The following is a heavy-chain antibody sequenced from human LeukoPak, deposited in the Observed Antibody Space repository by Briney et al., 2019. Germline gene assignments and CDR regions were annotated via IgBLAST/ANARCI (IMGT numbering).Heavy chain of an antibody. D-gene: IGHD6-6*01. CDR3: ARGGHPYSSLSGIAY. CDR2: IIPIFGTA. CDR1: GGTFSSYA. V-gene: IGHV1-69*13. Sequence: SVKVSCKASGGTFSSYAISWVRQAPGQGLEWMGGIIPIFGTANYAQKFQGRVTITADESTSTAYMELSSLRSEDTAVYYCARGGHPYSSLSGIAYWGQGTLVTVSS. J-gene: IGHJ4*02.